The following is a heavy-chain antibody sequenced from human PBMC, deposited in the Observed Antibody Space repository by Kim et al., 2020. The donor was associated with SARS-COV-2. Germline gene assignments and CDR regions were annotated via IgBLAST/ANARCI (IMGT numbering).Heavy chain of an antibody. J-gene: IGHJ4*02. CDR3: ARVSPGVFGVDY. D-gene: IGHD3-16*02. Sequence: SDTLSLTCTVSGGSISSYYWSWIRQPPGKGLEWIGYIYYIGSTNYNPSLKSRVTISVDTSKNQFSLKLSSVTAADTAVYYCARVSPGVFGVDYWGQGTLVTVSS. CDR1: GGSISSYY. CDR2: IYYIGST. V-gene: IGHV4-59*13.